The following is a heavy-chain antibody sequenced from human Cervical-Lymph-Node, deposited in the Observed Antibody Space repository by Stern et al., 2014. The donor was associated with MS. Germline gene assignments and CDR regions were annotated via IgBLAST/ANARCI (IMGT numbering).Heavy chain of an antibody. D-gene: IGHD3-22*01. CDR3: ARDYHYYDSSGYYDDAFDI. CDR1: GFTFSSSS. CDR2: ISSSSSYI. Sequence: EVQLVESGGGLVKPGGSLRLSCAASGFTFSSSSMNWVRQAPGKGLEWVSSISSSSSYIYYADSVKGRFTISRDNAKNSLYLQMNSLRAEDTAVYYCARDYHYYDSSGYYDDAFDIWGQGTMVTVSS. V-gene: IGHV3-21*01. J-gene: IGHJ3*02.